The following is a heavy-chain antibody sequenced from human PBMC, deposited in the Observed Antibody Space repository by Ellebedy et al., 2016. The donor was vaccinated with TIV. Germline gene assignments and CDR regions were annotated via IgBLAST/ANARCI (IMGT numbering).Heavy chain of an antibody. D-gene: IGHD6-19*01. V-gene: IGHV1-46*04. Sequence: AASVKVSCKASGYTFSNYFMHWVRQAPGQGLEWMGIINPSGGSTTYAQKLQGRVTMTRDTSTRTVYMELSSLRSEDTAVYYCARSRSSGWLHTPDYWGQGLLVTVSS. J-gene: IGHJ4*02. CDR2: INPSGGST. CDR3: ARSRSSGWLHTPDY. CDR1: GYTFSNYF.